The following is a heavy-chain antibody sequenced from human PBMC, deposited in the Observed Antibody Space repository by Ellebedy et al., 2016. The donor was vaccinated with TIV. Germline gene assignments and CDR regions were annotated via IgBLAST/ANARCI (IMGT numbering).Heavy chain of an antibody. CDR2: IRNKARGYTT. Sequence: GESLKISCAATGFIFSSHHMDWVRQAPGKGLEWVGRIRNKARGYTTEYATSVKGRFSITTDESMNSLFLQMTSLKAEDTAVYYCTRSPDGVAPSDLWGQGTLVTVSS. J-gene: IGHJ4*02. CDR1: GFIFSSHH. D-gene: IGHD3-10*01. V-gene: IGHV3-72*01. CDR3: TRSPDGVAPSDL.